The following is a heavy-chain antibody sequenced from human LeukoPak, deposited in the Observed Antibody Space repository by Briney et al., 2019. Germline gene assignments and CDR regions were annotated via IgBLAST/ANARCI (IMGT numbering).Heavy chain of an antibody. CDR1: GYTFTSYD. CDR3: ARGRRYSSGWGSFDY. CDR2: MNPNSSNT. J-gene: IGHJ4*02. V-gene: IGHV1-8*01. Sequence: ASVKVSCKASGYTFTSYDINWVRQATGQGLEWMGWMNPNSSNTGYAQKFQGRVTITRDTSISTAYMELSSLRSEDTAVDYCARGRRYSSGWGSFDYWGQGTLVTVSS. D-gene: IGHD6-19*01.